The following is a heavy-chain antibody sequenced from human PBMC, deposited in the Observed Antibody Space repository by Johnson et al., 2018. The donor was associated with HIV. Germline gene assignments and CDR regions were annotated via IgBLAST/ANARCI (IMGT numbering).Heavy chain of an antibody. CDR1: GFTFSSFG. CDR2: IKCDGSEK. V-gene: IGHV3-33*01. D-gene: IGHD5-18*01. Sequence: QVQLVESGGGVVQPGRSLRLSCAASGFTFSSFGMHWVRQAPGKGLEWVADIKCDGSEKYYVDSVKGRLTISRDNAKNSLYLQVNSLRAEDTAVYYCARDRKSVNSYGLNHDAFDIWGQGTMVTVSS. CDR3: ARDRKSVNSYGLNHDAFDI. J-gene: IGHJ3*02.